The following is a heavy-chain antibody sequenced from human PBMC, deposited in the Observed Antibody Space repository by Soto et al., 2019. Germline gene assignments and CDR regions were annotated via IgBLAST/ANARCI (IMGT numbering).Heavy chain of an antibody. CDR3: ARSPYDSSGYYPYYFDY. CDR2: IYSGGST. CDR1: GFTVSSNY. V-gene: IGHV3-53*01. D-gene: IGHD3-22*01. J-gene: IGHJ4*02. Sequence: GGSLRLSCAASGFTVSSNYMSWVRQAPGKGLEWVSVIYSGGSTYYADSVKGRFTISRDNSKNTLYLQMNSLRAEDTAVYYCARSPYDSSGYYPYYFDYWGQGTLVTVSS.